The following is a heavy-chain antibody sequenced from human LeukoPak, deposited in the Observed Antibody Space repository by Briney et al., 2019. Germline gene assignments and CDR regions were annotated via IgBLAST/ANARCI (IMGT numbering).Heavy chain of an antibody. Sequence: GSLRLSCAASGFTFSSYEMYWVRQAPGNGLEWVSYISSSGSTIYYADSVKGRFTISRDNAKNSLYLQMNSLRAEDTAVYYCARARFTYYYGSGSRLGAFDIWGQGTMVTVSS. V-gene: IGHV3-48*03. CDR3: ARARFTYYYGSGSRLGAFDI. CDR1: GFTFSSYE. J-gene: IGHJ3*02. CDR2: ISSSGSTI. D-gene: IGHD3-10*01.